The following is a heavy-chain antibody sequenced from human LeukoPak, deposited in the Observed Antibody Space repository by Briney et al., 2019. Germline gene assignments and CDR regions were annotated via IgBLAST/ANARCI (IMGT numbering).Heavy chain of an antibody. CDR3: EKRYSYGYRALDI. V-gene: IGHV3-23*01. CDR2: ISGSGGST. CDR1: GFTFSSYA. D-gene: IGHD5-18*01. J-gene: IGHJ3*02. Sequence: GGSLRLSCAASGFTFSSYAMSWVRQAPGKGLEWVSAISGSGGSTYYADSVKGRFTISRDNSKNTLYLQMNSLRAEDTAVYYCEKRYSYGYRALDIWGQGPVVTVSS.